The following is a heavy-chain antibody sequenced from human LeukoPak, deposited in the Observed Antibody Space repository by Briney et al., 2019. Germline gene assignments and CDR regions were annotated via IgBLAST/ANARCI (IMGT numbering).Heavy chain of an antibody. CDR3: AKDWAVAGNVWWLDY. Sequence: GGSLRLSCAASGFTFDDYTMHWVRQAPGKGLEWVSLISWDGGSTYYADSVKGRFTISRDNSKNSLYLQMNSLRTEDTALYYCAKDWAVAGNVWWLDYWGQGTLVTVSS. CDR2: ISWDGGST. D-gene: IGHD6-19*01. CDR1: GFTFDDYT. V-gene: IGHV3-43*01. J-gene: IGHJ4*02.